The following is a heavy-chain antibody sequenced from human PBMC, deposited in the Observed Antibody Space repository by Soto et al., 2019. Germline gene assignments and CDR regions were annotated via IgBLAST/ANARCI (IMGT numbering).Heavy chain of an antibody. D-gene: IGHD3-9*01. CDR3: ASAEGVILTGCYTPTWLDP. CDR2: MNPNSGNT. V-gene: IGHV1-8*01. J-gene: IGHJ5*02. Sequence: ASVKVSCKASGYTFTSYDINWVRQATGQGLEWMGWMNPNSGNTGYAQKFQGRVTMTRNTSISTAYMELSSLRSEDTAVYYCASAEGVILTGCYTPTWLDPWDQGTLVTVSS. CDR1: GYTFTSYD.